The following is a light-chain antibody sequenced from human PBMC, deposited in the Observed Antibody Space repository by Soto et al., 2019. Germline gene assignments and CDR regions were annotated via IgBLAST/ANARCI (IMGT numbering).Light chain of an antibody. CDR2: GAS. Sequence: EIVLTQSPGTLSLSPGERATLSCRASQSISSSYLAWYQQIPGQAPRLLIYGASVRATGIPDRFSGSGSGTDFTLTISRLEPEDFAVYFCQQYGSSPVTFGGGTKVDNK. V-gene: IGKV3-20*01. CDR1: QSISSSY. CDR3: QQYGSSPVT. J-gene: IGKJ4*01.